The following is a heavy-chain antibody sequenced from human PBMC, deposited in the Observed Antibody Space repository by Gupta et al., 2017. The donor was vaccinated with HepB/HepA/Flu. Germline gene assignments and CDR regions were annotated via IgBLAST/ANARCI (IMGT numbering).Heavy chain of an antibody. CDR3: GNVSLADY. D-gene: IGHD3-10*02. J-gene: IGHJ4*02. Sequence: EVQLLESGGGLVQPGGSLRPSCTASGFTFSTYGMSWVRQAPGKGLEWVSGISAGGGTTYYADSVKGRFTISRDNSKNTLYLQMNSLRAEDSAVYYCGNVSLADYWGQGTLVTVSS. V-gene: IGHV3-23*01. CDR1: GFTFSTYG. CDR2: ISAGGGTT.